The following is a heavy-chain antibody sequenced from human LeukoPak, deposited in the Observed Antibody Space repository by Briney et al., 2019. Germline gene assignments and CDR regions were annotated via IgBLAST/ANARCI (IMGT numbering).Heavy chain of an antibody. V-gene: IGHV3-23*01. Sequence: GGSLRLSCAASGFTFRNYVISWVRQAPGKGLEWVSGISGSGVTAYYADSVKGRFTISRDSSKNTLYLQMNSLRADDTAVYYCAKEAPYCGGDCYGVFDYWGQGTLVTVSS. CDR3: AKEAPYCGGDCYGVFDY. D-gene: IGHD2-21*02. CDR2: ISGSGVTA. J-gene: IGHJ4*02. CDR1: GFTFRNYV.